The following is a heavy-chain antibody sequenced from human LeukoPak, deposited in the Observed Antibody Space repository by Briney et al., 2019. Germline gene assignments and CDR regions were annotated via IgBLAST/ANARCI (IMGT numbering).Heavy chain of an antibody. CDR1: GGSISSYY. J-gene: IGHJ3*02. CDR2: IYTSGST. CDR3: ARESANWRAFDI. D-gene: IGHD7-27*01. V-gene: IGHV4-4*07. Sequence: SETLSLTCTVSGGSISSYYWSWIRQPAGKGLEWIGRIYTSGSTNYNPSLKSRVTMSVDTSKNQFTLKLSSVTAADTAVYYCARESANWRAFDIWGQGTMVSVSS.